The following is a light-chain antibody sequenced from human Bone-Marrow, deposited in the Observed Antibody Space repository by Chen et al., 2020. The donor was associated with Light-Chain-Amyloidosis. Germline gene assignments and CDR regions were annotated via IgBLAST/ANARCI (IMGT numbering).Light chain of an antibody. J-gene: IGLJ2*01. V-gene: IGLV3-19*01. CDR3: NVIDSSGKHMV. Sequence: SELTQDPVVFVALGQTVRITCQGDSLRRYYASWYQQRPGQAPALVIYGKHHRPSGMPGRLSGSTSGNTASLTITGAQAEDEADYYGNVIDSSGKHMVFGGGTKLTVL. CDR2: GKH. CDR1: SLRRYY.